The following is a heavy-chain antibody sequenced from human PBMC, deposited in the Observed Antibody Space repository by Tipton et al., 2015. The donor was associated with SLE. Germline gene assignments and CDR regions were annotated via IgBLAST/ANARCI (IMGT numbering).Heavy chain of an antibody. CDR3: ARGGRNFPPGWFDS. Sequence: TLSLTCTVSGDSISPYYWNWIRQSPGKGLEWLGNIYYTGTTNYNPSLKTRLSLSLDTSKNQLSLKLSSVTAADTAVFYCARGGRNFPPGWFDSWGQGLLVTVSS. CDR2: IYYTGTT. D-gene: IGHD1-14*01. V-gene: IGHV4-59*01. CDR1: GDSISPYY. J-gene: IGHJ5*01.